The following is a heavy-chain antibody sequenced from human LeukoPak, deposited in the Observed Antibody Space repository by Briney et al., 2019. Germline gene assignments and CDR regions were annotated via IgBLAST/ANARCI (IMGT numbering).Heavy chain of an antibody. J-gene: IGHJ2*01. Sequence: GRSLRLSCAASGFTFSYYWMHWVRQAPGKGLVWVSRINPDGSTTSYADSVKGRFTISRDNAKNTLYLQMNSLRAEDTAVYYCARVGQGEWYFDLWGRGTLVTVSS. V-gene: IGHV3-74*01. CDR1: GFTFSYYW. D-gene: IGHD1-26*01. CDR2: INPDGSTT. CDR3: ARVGQGEWYFDL.